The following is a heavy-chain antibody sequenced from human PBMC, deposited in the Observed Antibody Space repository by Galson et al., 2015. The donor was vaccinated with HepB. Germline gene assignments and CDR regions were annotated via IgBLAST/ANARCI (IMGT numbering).Heavy chain of an antibody. CDR1: GFTFSNYG. Sequence: SLRLSCAASGFTFSNYGMHWVRQAPGKGLEWVAVIWYDGSKEYYADSVRGRFTISKDSSKSTLFLQMHSLRAEDTGVYYCARDRGSGYQFNAEYFQYWGQGTLVTVSS. CDR2: IWYDGSKE. J-gene: IGHJ1*01. V-gene: IGHV3-33*01. CDR3: ARDRGSGYQFNAEYFQY. D-gene: IGHD3-22*01.